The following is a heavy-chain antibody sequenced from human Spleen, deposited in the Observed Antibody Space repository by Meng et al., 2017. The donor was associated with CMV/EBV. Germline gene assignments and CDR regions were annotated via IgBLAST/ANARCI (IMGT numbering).Heavy chain of an antibody. CDR2: IIPIFGTA. V-gene: IGHV1-69*05. CDR1: GTFSSYA. J-gene: IGHJ4*02. CDR3: ARGTGYCSSTSCYFQD. D-gene: IGHD2-2*01. Sequence: GTFSSYAISWVRQAPGQGLEWMGGIIPIFGTANYAQKFQGRVTITTDESTSTAYMELSSLRSEDTAVYYCARGTGYCSSTSCYFQDWGQGTLVTVSS.